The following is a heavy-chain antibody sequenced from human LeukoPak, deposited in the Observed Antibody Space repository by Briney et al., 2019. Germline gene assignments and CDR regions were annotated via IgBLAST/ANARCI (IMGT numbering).Heavy chain of an antibody. J-gene: IGHJ4*02. D-gene: IGHD4-17*01. V-gene: IGHV3-21*01. CDR1: GFTFSSYS. CDR2: ISSSSSYI. CDR3: ARDTYGDYDEFDY. Sequence: GGSLRLSCAASGFTFSSYSMNWVRQAPGKGLEWVSSISSSSSYIYYADSVKGRFTISRDNAKNSLYLQMNSLRAEDTAVYYCARDTYGDYDEFDYWGQGTLVTVSS.